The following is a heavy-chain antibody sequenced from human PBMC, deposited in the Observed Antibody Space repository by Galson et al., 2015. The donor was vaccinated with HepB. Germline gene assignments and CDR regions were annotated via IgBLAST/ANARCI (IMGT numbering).Heavy chain of an antibody. CDR1: GFTFSTYG. V-gene: IGHV3-23*01. Sequence: SLRLSCAASGFTFSTYGMSWVRQAPGKGLEWVSAITGSAGGTYYADSVKGRFTISRDNSKNTLYLQMNSLRAEDTAVYYCAKRDSSGYYYFDYWGQGTLVTVSS. J-gene: IGHJ4*02. CDR2: ITGSAGGT. D-gene: IGHD3-22*01. CDR3: AKRDSSGYYYFDY.